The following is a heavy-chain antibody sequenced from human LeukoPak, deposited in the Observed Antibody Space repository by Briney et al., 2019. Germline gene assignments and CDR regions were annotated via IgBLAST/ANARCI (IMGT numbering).Heavy chain of an antibody. Sequence: ASVKLSCKASGYTFTGYYMHWVRQAPGQGLEWMGWINPNSGGTNYAQKFQGRVTMTRDTSISTDYMELSRLRSDDTDVYYCARDTARITIFGVAKYMDVWGKGTTVSVSS. D-gene: IGHD3-3*01. V-gene: IGHV1-2*02. CDR1: GYTFTGYY. J-gene: IGHJ6*03. CDR2: INPNSGGT. CDR3: ARDTARITIFGVAKYMDV.